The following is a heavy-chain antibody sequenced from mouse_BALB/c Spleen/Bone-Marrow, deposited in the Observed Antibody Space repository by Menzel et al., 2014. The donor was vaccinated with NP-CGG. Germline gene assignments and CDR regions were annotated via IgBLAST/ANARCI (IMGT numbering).Heavy chain of an antibody. CDR3: ARDDYYAMDY. CDR2: IRNKANGYTT. CDR1: GFTFTDYY. Sequence: EVNVVESGGGLVQPGGSLRLSCATSGFTFTDYYMSWVRQPPGKALEWLGFIRNKANGYTTEYSASVKGRFTISRDNSQSILYLQMNTLRAEDSATYYCARDDYYAMDYWGQGTSVTGSS. J-gene: IGHJ4*01. V-gene: IGHV7-3*02.